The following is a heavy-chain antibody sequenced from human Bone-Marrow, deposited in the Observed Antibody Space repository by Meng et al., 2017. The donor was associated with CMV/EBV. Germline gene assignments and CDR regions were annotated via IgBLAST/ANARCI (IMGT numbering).Heavy chain of an antibody. CDR2: MNPNSGNT. CDR3: ATIGAGHGELDI. D-gene: IGHD6-13*01. Sequence: ASVKVSCKASGYTFTSYDINWVRQATGQGLEWMGWMNPNSGNTGYAQKFQGRVTITRNTSISTAYMELSSLRSEGTAVYYCATIGAGHGELDIWGQGTMVTVSS. V-gene: IGHV1-8*03. CDR1: GYTFTSYD. J-gene: IGHJ3*02.